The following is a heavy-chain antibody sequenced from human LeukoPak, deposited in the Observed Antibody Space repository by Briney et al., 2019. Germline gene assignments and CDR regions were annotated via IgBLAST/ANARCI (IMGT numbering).Heavy chain of an antibody. CDR1: GFTFSSYA. Sequence: QPGRTLRLSCAASGFTFSSYAMHWVRQAPGKGLEWVAVISYDGSNKYYADSVKGRFTISRDNSKNTLYLQMNSLRAEDTAVYYCAREGARYCSGGSCYSDLWWYFDLWGRGTLVTVSS. J-gene: IGHJ2*01. CDR2: ISYDGSNK. CDR3: AREGARYCSGGSCYSDLWWYFDL. V-gene: IGHV3-30*04. D-gene: IGHD2-15*01.